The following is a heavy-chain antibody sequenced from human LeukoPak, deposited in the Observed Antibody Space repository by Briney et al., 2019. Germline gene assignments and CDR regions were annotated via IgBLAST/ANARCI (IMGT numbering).Heavy chain of an antibody. D-gene: IGHD3-10*01. J-gene: IGHJ3*02. Sequence: PGGSLRLSCAASGFSFSSSWMHWVRQAPGKGLVWISRIKSDGSSASYADSVKGRFTISRDNAKNTLYLQMNSRRAEDTAVYYCARYPHGGSGGPHDAFDIWGRGTMVTVPS. CDR1: GFSFSSSW. V-gene: IGHV3-74*01. CDR3: ARYPHGGSGGPHDAFDI. CDR2: IKSDGSSA.